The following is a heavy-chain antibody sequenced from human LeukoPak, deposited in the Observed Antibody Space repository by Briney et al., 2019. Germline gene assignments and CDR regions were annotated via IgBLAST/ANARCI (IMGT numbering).Heavy chain of an antibody. CDR3: ARVRYCSSTSCLFPDY. CDR2: ISAYNGNT. J-gene: IGHJ4*02. D-gene: IGHD2-2*01. CDR1: GYTFTSYG. Sequence: ASVKVSCTASGYTFTSYGIGWVRQAPGQGLEWMGWISAYNGNTNYAQKLQGRVTMTTDTSTSTAYMELRSLRSDDTAVYYCARVRYCSSTSCLFPDYWGQGTLVTVSS. V-gene: IGHV1-18*01.